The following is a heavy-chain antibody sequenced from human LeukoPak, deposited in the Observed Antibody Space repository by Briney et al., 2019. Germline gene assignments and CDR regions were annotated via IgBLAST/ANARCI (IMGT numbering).Heavy chain of an antibody. CDR1: GGSISSNNW. D-gene: IGHD3-9*01. J-gene: IGHJ4*02. CDR3: ARALGAFDI. Sequence: SGTLSLTCAVSGGSISSNNWWSWVRQPPGKGLEWIGNIYYSGRTYYNPSLKSRVTISVDTSKNQFSLKLSSVTAADTAVYYCARALGAFDIWGQGTLLTVSS. V-gene: IGHV4-4*02. CDR2: IYYSGRT.